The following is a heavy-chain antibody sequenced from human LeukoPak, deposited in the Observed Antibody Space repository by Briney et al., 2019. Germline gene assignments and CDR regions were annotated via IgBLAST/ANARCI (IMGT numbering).Heavy chain of an antibody. CDR2: VSVTGGST. CDR3: ARDVSSGSWYRAGDY. Sequence: TGGSLRLSCAASGFTFSSYAMSWVRQAPGKGLEWVSTVSVTGGSTYYADSVKGRFTVSRDNSKNTLYLQMNSLRAEDTSIYYCARDVSSGSWYRAGDYWGQGTLVTVSS. J-gene: IGHJ4*02. CDR1: GFTFSSYA. D-gene: IGHD6-13*01. V-gene: IGHV3-23*01.